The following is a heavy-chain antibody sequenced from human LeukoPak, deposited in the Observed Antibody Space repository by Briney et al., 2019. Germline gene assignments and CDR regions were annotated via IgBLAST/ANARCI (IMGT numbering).Heavy chain of an antibody. CDR2: IYYSGST. Sequence: SETLSLTCTVSGGSISSYYWSWIRQPPGKGLEWIGYIYYSGSTNYNPSLKSRVTISVDTSKNQFSLKLSSVTAADTAVYYCARRPYYYGSGSYYNPPTDYWGQGTLVTVSS. CDR1: GGSISSYY. V-gene: IGHV4-59*12. CDR3: ARRPYYYGSGSYYNPPTDY. D-gene: IGHD3-10*01. J-gene: IGHJ4*02.